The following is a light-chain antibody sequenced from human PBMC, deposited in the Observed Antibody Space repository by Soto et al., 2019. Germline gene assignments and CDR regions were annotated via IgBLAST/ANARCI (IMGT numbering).Light chain of an antibody. V-gene: IGKV3-15*01. J-gene: IGKJ4*01. CDR2: DTS. Sequence: EIVMTQSPATLSVSPGEGATHSCRASQGIGSTLAWYQQKPGQTPRLLIYDTSIRATGVPARFRGCASGTEFTLTISSLQSEDFAVYYCQQYNTWPLTFGGGTKVEIK. CDR1: QGIGST. CDR3: QQYNTWPLT.